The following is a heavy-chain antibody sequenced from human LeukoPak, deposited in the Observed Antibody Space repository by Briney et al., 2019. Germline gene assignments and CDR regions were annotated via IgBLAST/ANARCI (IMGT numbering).Heavy chain of an antibody. CDR3: AGPPYCGGDCYRFRLDAEYFQH. CDR1: GGTFSSYA. CDR2: VIPILGIA. J-gene: IGHJ1*01. V-gene: IGHV1-69*04. D-gene: IGHD2-21*02. Sequence: GASVKVSCKASGGTFSSYAISWVRQAPGQGLEWMGRVIPILGIANYAQKFQGRVTITADKSTSTAYMELSSLRSEDTAVYYCAGPPYCGGDCYRFRLDAEYFQHWGQGTLVTVSS.